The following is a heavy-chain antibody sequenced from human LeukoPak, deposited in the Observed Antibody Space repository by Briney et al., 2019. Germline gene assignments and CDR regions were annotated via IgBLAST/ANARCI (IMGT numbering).Heavy chain of an antibody. Sequence: PGGSLRLSCAASGFTFSSYSINWVRQAPGKGLEWVSYISSSSTISYADSVKGRFTISRDNANNSLYLQMNSLRDEDTAVYYCARGGTSSSLAYWGHGTLVTVSS. CDR1: GFTFSSYS. CDR2: ISSSSTI. D-gene: IGHD4-23*01. V-gene: IGHV3-48*02. J-gene: IGHJ4*01. CDR3: ARGGTSSSLAY.